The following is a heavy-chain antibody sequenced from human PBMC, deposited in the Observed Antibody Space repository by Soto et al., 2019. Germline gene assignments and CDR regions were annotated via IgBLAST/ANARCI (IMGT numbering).Heavy chain of an antibody. J-gene: IGHJ5*02. D-gene: IGHD6-13*01. Sequence: SETLSLTCAVYGGSFSGYYWSWIRQPPGKGLEWIGEINHSGSTNYNPSLKSRVTISVDTSKNQFSLKLSSVTAADTAVYYCARGSSSWYNWFDPWGQGTLVTVSS. CDR1: GGSFSGYY. CDR3: ARGSSSWYNWFDP. CDR2: INHSGST. V-gene: IGHV4-34*01.